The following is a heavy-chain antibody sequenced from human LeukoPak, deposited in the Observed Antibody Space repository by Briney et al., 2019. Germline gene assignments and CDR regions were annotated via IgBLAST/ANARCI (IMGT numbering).Heavy chain of an antibody. J-gene: IGHJ6*02. CDR1: GGSFSGYY. CDR2: INHSGST. D-gene: IGHD3-10*01. CDR3: ARGPGSPYYYGSGSYKYYYYYGMDV. Sequence: PSETLSLTCAVYGGSFSGYYWSWIRQPPGKGLEWIGEINHSGSTNYNPSLKSRVTISVDTSKNQLSLKLSSVTAADTAVYYCARGPGSPYYYGSGSYKYYYYYGMDVWGQGTTVTVPS. V-gene: IGHV4-34*01.